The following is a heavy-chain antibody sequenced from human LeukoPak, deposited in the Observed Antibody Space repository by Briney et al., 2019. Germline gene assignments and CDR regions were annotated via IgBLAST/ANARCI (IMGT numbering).Heavy chain of an antibody. D-gene: IGHD2-8*01. J-gene: IGHJ4*02. Sequence: ASVKVSCKASGCTFTGYFMHWVRQAPGQDLEWMGFIIPHSGGTTYEQRFQGRVTMTRDMSIGTFYMELSSLRSDDTAVYYCSTEDKYCTTPNCGAYWGQGTLVTVSS. V-gene: IGHV1-2*02. CDR2: IIPHSGGT. CDR1: GCTFTGYF. CDR3: STEDKYCTTPNCGAY.